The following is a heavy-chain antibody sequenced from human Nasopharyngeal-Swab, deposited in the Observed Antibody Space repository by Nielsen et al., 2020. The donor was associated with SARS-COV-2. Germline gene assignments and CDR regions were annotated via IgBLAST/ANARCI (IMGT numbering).Heavy chain of an antibody. CDR1: GGSISSGGYY. CDR3: ARHGSSSSLFFDY. D-gene: IGHD6-6*01. V-gene: IGHV4-61*08. CDR2: IYYSGST. J-gene: IGHJ4*02. Sequence: SDTLSLTCTVSGGSISSGGYYWSWIRQPPGKGLEWIGYIYYSGSTNYNPSLKSRVTISVDTSKNQFSLKLSSVTAADTAVYYCARHGSSSSLFFDYWGQGTLVTVSS.